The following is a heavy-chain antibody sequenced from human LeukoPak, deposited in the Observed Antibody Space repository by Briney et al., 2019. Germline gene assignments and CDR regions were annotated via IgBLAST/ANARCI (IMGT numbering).Heavy chain of an antibody. D-gene: IGHD3-3*01. J-gene: IGHJ4*02. Sequence: SETLSLTCTVSGGSISSYYWSWIRQPPGKGLEWIGYIYYSGSTNYNPSLKSRVTISVDTSRNQFSLKLSSVTAADTAVYYCARVVRFLEWAHFDYWGQGTLVTVSS. CDR1: GGSISSYY. CDR2: IYYSGST. V-gene: IGHV4-59*12. CDR3: ARVVRFLEWAHFDY.